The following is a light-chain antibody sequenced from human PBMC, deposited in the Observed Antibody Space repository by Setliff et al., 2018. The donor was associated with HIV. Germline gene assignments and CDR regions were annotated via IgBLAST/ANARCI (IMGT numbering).Light chain of an antibody. CDR2: EVR. CDR3: SSYAITNTLP. Sequence: HSVLAQPASVSGSPGQSITISCTGTTSDVGGYNYVSWYQQHPGKAPKLIIYEVRNRPSGVSNRFSGSKSGNTASLTISGLQAEDEADYYCSSYAITNTLPFGTGTKVTVL. J-gene: IGLJ1*01. V-gene: IGLV2-14*01. CDR1: TSDVGGYNY.